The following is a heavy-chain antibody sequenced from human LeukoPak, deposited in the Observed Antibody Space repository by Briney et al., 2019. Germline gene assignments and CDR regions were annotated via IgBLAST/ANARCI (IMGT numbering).Heavy chain of an antibody. Sequence: SETLSLTCAVYGGSSSGYYWSWIRQPPGKGLEWIGEISHSGSTNYNPSLKSRVTISVDTSKNQFSLKLSSVTAADTAVYYCASSKYYDILTGYFFAFDIWGQGTMVTVSS. CDR1: GGSSSGYY. V-gene: IGHV4-34*01. D-gene: IGHD3-9*01. J-gene: IGHJ3*02. CDR3: ASSKYYDILTGYFFAFDI. CDR2: ISHSGST.